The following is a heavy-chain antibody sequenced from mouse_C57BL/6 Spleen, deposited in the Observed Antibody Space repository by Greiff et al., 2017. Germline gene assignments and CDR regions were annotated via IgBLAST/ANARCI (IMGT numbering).Heavy chain of an antibody. J-gene: IGHJ1*03. D-gene: IGHD1-1*01. CDR2: IHPNSGST. CDR3: AREGGDLRSWYFDV. V-gene: IGHV1-64*01. Sequence: QVQLQQPGAELVKPGASVKLSCKASGYTFTSYWMHWVKQRPGQGLEWIGMIHPNSGSTNYNEKFKGKATLTVDKSSSTAYMQLSSLTSEDSAVYYCAREGGDLRSWYFDVWGRGTTVTVSS. CDR1: GYTFTSYW.